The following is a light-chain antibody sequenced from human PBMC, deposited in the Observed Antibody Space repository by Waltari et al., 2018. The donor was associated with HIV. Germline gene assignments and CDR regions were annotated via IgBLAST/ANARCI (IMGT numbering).Light chain of an antibody. V-gene: IGLV1-40*01. J-gene: IGLJ2*01. CDR2: GNK. CDR1: TSNIGADYD. CDR3: QSYDITLSASVV. Sequence: QSVLTQPPSVSGAPGQRVTISCTGSTSNIGADYDVHWYQQIPGAAPKLLISGNKNRPSGVPDRFSASKSGTSASLTITVLQAEDEADDFCQSYDITLSASVVFGGGTKLTVL.